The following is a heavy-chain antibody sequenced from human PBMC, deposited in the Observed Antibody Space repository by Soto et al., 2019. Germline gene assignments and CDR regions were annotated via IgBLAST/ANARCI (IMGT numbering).Heavy chain of an antibody. D-gene: IGHD5-18*01. J-gene: IGHJ4*02. CDR1: GGSISSGDYY. CDR2: IYHSGSI. V-gene: IGHV4-31*03. Sequence: PSETLSLTCTVSGGSISSGDYYWSWIRQHPEKGLEWIGEIYHSGSINYNPSLNSRVAISVDKSKNQFSLKLSSVTAADTAVYYCARAVPRGHGYNFDSWGQGTLVTVSS. CDR3: ARAVPRGHGYNFDS.